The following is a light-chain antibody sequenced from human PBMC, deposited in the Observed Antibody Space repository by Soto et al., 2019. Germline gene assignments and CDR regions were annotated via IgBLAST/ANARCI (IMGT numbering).Light chain of an antibody. V-gene: IGKV1-27*01. J-gene: IGKJ1*01. CDR2: AAS. CDR3: QKYNSAPWT. Sequence: DMQMTQSPSSLSASVGDRVTVTCRASQDISIYLAWYQQKPGKVPKLLIYAASTLQSGVPSRFSGSGSGTDFTLTISSLQPEDVATYYCQKYNSAPWTFGQGTKVEIK. CDR1: QDISIY.